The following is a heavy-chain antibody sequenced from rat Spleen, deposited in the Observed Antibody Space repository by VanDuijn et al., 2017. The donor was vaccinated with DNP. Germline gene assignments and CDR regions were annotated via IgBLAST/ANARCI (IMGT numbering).Heavy chain of an antibody. Sequence: EVKLVESGGGLVQPGRSLKLSCAASGFTFSNYDMAWVRQAPTKGLEWVASISPSGGSTYYRDSVKGRFTVSRDNAKSTLYLQMDSLRSEDTATYYCAGRPPPTRGPFDYWGQGVTVTVSS. J-gene: IGHJ2*01. V-gene: IGHV5-19*01. CDR1: GFTFSNYD. D-gene: IGHD1-4*01. CDR3: AGRPPPTRGPFDY. CDR2: ISPSGGST.